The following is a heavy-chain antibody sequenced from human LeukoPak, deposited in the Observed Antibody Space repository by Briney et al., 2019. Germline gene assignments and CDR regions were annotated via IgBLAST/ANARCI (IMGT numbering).Heavy chain of an antibody. V-gene: IGHV3-48*03. D-gene: IGHD3-22*01. CDR2: ISSSGSTI. Sequence: GAPLRLSCAESGLIFSNFEMKWVGRAPGKGLEWISYISSSGSTIFYADSVKGRFAISRDNTKDSLYLQMNSLRAEDTAVYYCARSLYHSDSSGGFWGQGTLVTVSS. CDR1: GLIFSNFE. J-gene: IGHJ4*02. CDR3: ARSLYHSDSSGGF.